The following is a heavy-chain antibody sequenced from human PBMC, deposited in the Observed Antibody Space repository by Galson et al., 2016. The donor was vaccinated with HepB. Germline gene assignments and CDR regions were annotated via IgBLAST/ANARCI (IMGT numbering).Heavy chain of an antibody. Sequence: SLRLSCATSGFTFGDYAMTWFRQAPGKGLEWVGFIRTKAYGGTTEYAASVKGRFTISRDDSKSIAYLQMNSLKTEDTAVYYCTRDPMYEGVVVAATPSYGMDVWGQGTTVIVSS. V-gene: IGHV3-49*03. D-gene: IGHD2-15*01. J-gene: IGHJ6*02. CDR2: IRTKAYGGTT. CDR1: GFTFGDYA. CDR3: TRDPMYEGVVVAATPSYGMDV.